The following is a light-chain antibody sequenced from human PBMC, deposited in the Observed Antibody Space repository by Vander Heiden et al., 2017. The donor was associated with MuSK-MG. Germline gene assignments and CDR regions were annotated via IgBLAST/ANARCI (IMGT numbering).Light chain of an antibody. CDR2: DVS. CDR3: SSYTSSSTLEGVV. V-gene: IGLV2-14*01. J-gene: IGLJ2*01. Sequence: QSALTQPASVSGSPGRSITISCTGTRSHVGGYNYVSWSQQHPGKAPKLMIYDVSKRPSGVSNRFSGSKSGNTASLTISGLQAEDEADDYCSSYTSSSTLEGVVFGGGTKLTVL. CDR1: RSHVGGYNY.